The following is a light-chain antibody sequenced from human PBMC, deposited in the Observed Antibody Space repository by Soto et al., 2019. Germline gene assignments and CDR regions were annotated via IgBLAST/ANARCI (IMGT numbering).Light chain of an antibody. CDR1: QCVSSN. CDR2: GAS. V-gene: IGKV3-15*01. CDR3: QQRHAWPIT. Sequence: EIVMTQSPATLSVSPGERATLSCRASQCVSSNLAWYQQKPGQAPRLLIYGASTRATGVPSRFSGSGSGTDFTLTISSLEPEDSAVYYCQQRHAWPITFGQGTRLEIK. J-gene: IGKJ5*01.